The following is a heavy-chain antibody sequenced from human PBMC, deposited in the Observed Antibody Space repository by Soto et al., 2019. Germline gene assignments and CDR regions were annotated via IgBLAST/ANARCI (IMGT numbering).Heavy chain of an antibody. Sequence: QVQLVESGGGLVKPGGSLRLSCAASGFTFSDYYMSWIRQAPGKGLEWVSYMSSSSSYTNYADSVKGRFTISRDNAKNSLYLQMNSLRAEDTAVYYCARDSVYYGDYELNYFDYWGQGTLGTVSS. CDR1: GFTFSDYY. J-gene: IGHJ4*02. CDR2: MSSSSSYT. D-gene: IGHD4-17*01. V-gene: IGHV3-11*05. CDR3: ARDSVYYGDYELNYFDY.